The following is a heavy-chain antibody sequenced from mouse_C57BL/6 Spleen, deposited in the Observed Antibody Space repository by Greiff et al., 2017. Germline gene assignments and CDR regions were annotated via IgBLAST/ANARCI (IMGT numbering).Heavy chain of an antibody. CDR1: GYTFTSYW. Sequence: QVQLQQPGTELVKPGASGYTFTSYWMHWVKQRPGQGLEWIGNINPSNGGTNYNEKFKSKATLTVDKSSSTAYMQLSSLTSEDSAVYYCARGYGSSYRYFDVWGTGTTVTVSS. CDR3: ARGYGSSYRYFDV. V-gene: IGHV1-53*01. D-gene: IGHD1-1*01. CDR2: INPSNGGT. J-gene: IGHJ1*03.